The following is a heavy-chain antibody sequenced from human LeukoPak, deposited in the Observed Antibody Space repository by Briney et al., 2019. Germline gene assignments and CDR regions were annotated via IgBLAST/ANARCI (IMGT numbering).Heavy chain of an antibody. CDR2: IYYSGIT. Sequence: SETLSLTCSVYGASISTTTYCWGWIRPPPGKGLEWIGTIYYSGITNYNPSLKSRLTISVATSQNEFSLKLTSVTAADTAVYYCARLPARASGAGSYWGQGTLVTVSS. V-gene: IGHV4-39*01. CDR1: GASISTTTYC. D-gene: IGHD3-10*01. CDR3: ARLPARASGAGSY. J-gene: IGHJ4*02.